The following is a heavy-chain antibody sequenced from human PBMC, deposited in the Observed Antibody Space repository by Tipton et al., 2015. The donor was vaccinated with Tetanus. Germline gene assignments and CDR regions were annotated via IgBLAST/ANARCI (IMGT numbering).Heavy chain of an antibody. D-gene: IGHD3-10*01. V-gene: IGHV3-21*06. J-gene: IGHJ6*02. CDR3: ARDHRPTSRGSESYYYYGLDV. CDR1: GFGFSVYS. Sequence: GSLRLSCAASGFGFSVYSINWVRQAPGKGLEWVSSISGTGKYIYYADSVKGRFTISRDNAKNSLSLEMNSLRADDTAVYYCARDHRPTSRGSESYYYYGLDVWGQGTTVTVSS. CDR2: ISGTGKYI.